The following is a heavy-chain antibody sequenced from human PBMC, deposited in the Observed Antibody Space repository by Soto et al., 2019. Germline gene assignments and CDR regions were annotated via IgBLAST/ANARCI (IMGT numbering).Heavy chain of an antibody. CDR3: SHRLRGYAYYFDC. CDR2: IYWGEDK. CDR1: GFSLSTRGVA. V-gene: IGHV2-5*02. J-gene: IGHJ4*02. D-gene: IGHD5-12*01. Sequence: QITLKESGPTLVKPTQTLTLTCTFSGFSLSTRGVAVVWFRQPPGKALEWLALIYWGEDKWYSPSLKSRLNVTDDTSKNQVVLTMTNIDPVDTATYYCSHRLRGYAYYFDCWGQGTLVSVSS.